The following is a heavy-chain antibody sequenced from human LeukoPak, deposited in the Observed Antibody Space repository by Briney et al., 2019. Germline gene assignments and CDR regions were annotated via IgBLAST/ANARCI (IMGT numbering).Heavy chain of an antibody. Sequence: SETLSLTCTVSGGSISSGGYYWSWIRQHPGKGLEWIGYIYYSGSTYYNPSLKSRVTISVDTSKNQFSLKLSSVTAADTAVYYCACYAPEDRYGGNSKDYWGQGTLVTVSS. V-gene: IGHV4-31*03. CDR1: GGSISSGGYY. CDR2: IYYSGST. J-gene: IGHJ4*02. CDR3: ACYAPEDRYGGNSKDY. D-gene: IGHD4-23*01.